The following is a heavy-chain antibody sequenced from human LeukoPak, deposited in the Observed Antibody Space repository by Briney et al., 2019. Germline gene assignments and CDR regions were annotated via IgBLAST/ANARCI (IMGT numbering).Heavy chain of an antibody. D-gene: IGHD1-7*01. Sequence: RGESLKISCKASGYSFTSYWIGWVRQMPGKGLEWMGIIYPGDSDTRYSPSFQGQVTISADKSISTAYLQWSSLKASDTAMYYCARHPSWNYGYYYYYYMDVWGKGTTVTVSS. CDR1: GYSFTSYW. CDR3: ARHPSWNYGYYYYYYMDV. J-gene: IGHJ6*03. CDR2: IYPGDSDT. V-gene: IGHV5-51*01.